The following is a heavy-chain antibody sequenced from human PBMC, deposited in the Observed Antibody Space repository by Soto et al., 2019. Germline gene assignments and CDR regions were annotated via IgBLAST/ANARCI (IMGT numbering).Heavy chain of an antibody. CDR1: GYTFTSYA. Sequence: ASVKVSCKASGYTFTSYAMHWVRQAPGQRLEWMGWINAGNGNTKYSQKFQGRVTITRDTSASTAYMELSSLRSEDTAVYYCAGGLPLIDYYYYYGMDVWGQGTTVTVSS. D-gene: IGHD2-15*01. CDR3: AGGLPLIDYYYYYGMDV. V-gene: IGHV1-3*01. CDR2: INAGNGNT. J-gene: IGHJ6*02.